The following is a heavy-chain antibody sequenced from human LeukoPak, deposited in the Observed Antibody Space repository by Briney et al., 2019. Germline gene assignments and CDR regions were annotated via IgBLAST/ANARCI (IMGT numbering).Heavy chain of an antibody. D-gene: IGHD3-10*01. CDR2: TSSSGSTI. CDR3: ARDPRRGYYYYGMDV. V-gene: IGHV3-11*01. CDR1: GFTFSDYY. J-gene: IGHJ6*02. Sequence: GGSLRLSCAASGFTFSDYYMSWIRQTPGKGLEWVSYTSSSGSTIYYADSVKGRFTISRDNAKNSLYLQMNSLRAEDTAVYYCARDPRRGYYYYGMDVWGQGTTVTVSS.